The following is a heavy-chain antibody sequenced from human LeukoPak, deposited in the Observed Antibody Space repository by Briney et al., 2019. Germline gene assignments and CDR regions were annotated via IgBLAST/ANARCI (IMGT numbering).Heavy chain of an antibody. CDR1: GGSISSYY. J-gene: IGHJ6*02. CDR2: IYYSGST. V-gene: IGHV4-59*01. D-gene: IGHD3-22*01. CDR3: ARRSSGQWLGKYYYYGMDV. Sequence: PSETLSLTCTVSGGSISSYYWSWIRQPPGKGLEWIGYIYYSGSTNYNPSLKSRVTISVDTSKNQFSLKLSSVTAADTAVYYCARRSSGQWLGKYYYYGMDVWGQGTTVTVSS.